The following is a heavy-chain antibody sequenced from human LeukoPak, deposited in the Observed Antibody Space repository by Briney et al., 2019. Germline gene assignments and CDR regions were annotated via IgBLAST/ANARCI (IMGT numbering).Heavy chain of an antibody. CDR2: ISGSGGST. J-gene: IGHJ4*02. D-gene: IGHD4-17*01. CDR3: AKSEHYGDLYDY. CDR1: GFTFSSYA. V-gene: IGHV3-23*01. Sequence: GGSLRLSCAASGFTFSSYAMSWARQAPGKGLEWVSAISGSGGSTYYADSVKGRFTISRDNSKNTLYLQMNSLRAEDTAVYYCAKSEHYGDLYDYWGQGTLVTVSS.